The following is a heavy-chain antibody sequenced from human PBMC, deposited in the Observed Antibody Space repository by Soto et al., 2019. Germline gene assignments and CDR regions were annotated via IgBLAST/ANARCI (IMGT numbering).Heavy chain of an antibody. CDR1: GGTFSSYA. CDR3: ARSLSVWDMVGVVAARYGMDV. J-gene: IGHJ6*02. V-gene: IGHV1-69*01. CDR2: IIPIFGTA. D-gene: IGHD2-15*01. Sequence: QVQLVQSGAEVKKPGSSVKVSCKASGGTFSSYAISWVRQAPGQGLEWMGGIIPIFGTANYAQKFQGRVTITADDSPSTAYRELSSRRSEAPAVYYCARSLSVWDMVGVVAARYGMDVWGQGTTVTVSS.